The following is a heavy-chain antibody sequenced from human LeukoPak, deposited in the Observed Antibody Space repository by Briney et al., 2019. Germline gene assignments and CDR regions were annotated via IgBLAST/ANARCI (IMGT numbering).Heavy chain of an antibody. CDR3: ARERGNSFDY. V-gene: IGHV3-48*03. J-gene: IGHJ4*02. D-gene: IGHD4-23*01. CDR1: GFTFSSYE. Sequence: AGGSLRLSCAASGFTFSSYEMNWVRQAPGKGLEWVSYISSSDSTIYYADSVKGRFTISRDNAENSLYLQMNSLRAEDTAVYYCARERGNSFDYWGQGTLVTVSS. CDR2: ISSSDSTI.